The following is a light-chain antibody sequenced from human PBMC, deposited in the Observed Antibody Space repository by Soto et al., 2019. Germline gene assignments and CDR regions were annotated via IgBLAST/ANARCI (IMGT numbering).Light chain of an antibody. Sequence: SVQKQPPSVSGAPGQRGTVSCTGSSSNIGSGYDVHWYQQLPGTAPKLLIYGNINRPSGVPDRFSGSKSGTSASLAITGLQAEDEADYYCQSYDTGLIGYVFGTGTKVTVL. J-gene: IGLJ1*01. CDR1: SSNIGSGYD. V-gene: IGLV1-40*01. CDR2: GNI. CDR3: QSYDTGLIGYV.